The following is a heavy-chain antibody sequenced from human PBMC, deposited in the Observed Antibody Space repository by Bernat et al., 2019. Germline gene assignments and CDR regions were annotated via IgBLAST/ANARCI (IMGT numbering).Heavy chain of an antibody. CDR3: ASGSSSSVLGFDY. J-gene: IGHJ4*02. CDR2: IYYSGST. Sequence: QVQLQESGPGLVKPSQTLSLTCTFSGGSISSGGYYWSWIRQHPGKGLEWIGYIYYSGSTYYNPSLKNRVTISVGTSKNQFSLKLSSVTAADTAVYYCASGSSSSVLGFDYWGQGTLVTVSS. D-gene: IGHD6-6*01. V-gene: IGHV4-31*03. CDR1: GGSISSGGYY.